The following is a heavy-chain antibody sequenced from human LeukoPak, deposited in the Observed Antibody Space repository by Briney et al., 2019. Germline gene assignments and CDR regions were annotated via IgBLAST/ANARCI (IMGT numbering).Heavy chain of an antibody. CDR1: GFTFSTYW. CDR3: AKLAGTGTTPTDY. V-gene: IGHV3-23*01. D-gene: IGHD1-1*01. Sequence: GGSLRLSCAASGFTFSTYWMNWVRQAPGKGLEWVSVISGVGSNTDYADSVKGRFTISRDNSKNTLSLQMNSLRAEDTAIYYCAKLAGTGTTPTDYWGQGTLVTVSS. J-gene: IGHJ4*02. CDR2: ISGVGSNT.